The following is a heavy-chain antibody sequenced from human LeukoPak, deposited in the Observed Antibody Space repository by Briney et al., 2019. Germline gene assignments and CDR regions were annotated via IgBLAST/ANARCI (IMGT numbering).Heavy chain of an antibody. CDR3: VKGGYCSSSSCHLLPYDY. D-gene: IGHD2-2*01. J-gene: IGHJ4*02. Sequence: PGGSLRLSCAASGFTFSSYGMHWVRQAPGKGLEWVAVIWYDGSNKYYADSVKGRFTIFRDNSRNIFYLQMNSLRAEDTAVYYCVKGGYCSSSSCHLLPYDYWGQGTLVTVSA. CDR2: IWYDGSNK. V-gene: IGHV3-30*02. CDR1: GFTFSSYG.